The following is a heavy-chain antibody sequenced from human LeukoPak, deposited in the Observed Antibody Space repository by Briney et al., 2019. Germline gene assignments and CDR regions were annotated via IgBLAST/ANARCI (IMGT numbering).Heavy chain of an antibody. V-gene: IGHV4-4*02. J-gene: IGHJ5*02. CDR1: GDSISSSKW. CDR2: IYHSGSA. D-gene: IGHD2-15*01. Sequence: SGTLSLTCAASGDSISSSKWWSWVRQPPGKGLEWIGEIYHSGSANCNPSLKSRVTMSVDKSKNQFSLKLTSVTAADTAVYYCAVAATSLYSWGQGTLVTVSS. CDR3: AVAATSLYS.